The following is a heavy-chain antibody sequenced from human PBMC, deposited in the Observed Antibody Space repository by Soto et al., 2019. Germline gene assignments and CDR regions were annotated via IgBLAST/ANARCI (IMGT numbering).Heavy chain of an antibody. Sequence: EVQLLESGGGLVQPGGALRLSCAASGCTFSSYAMSWVRQAPGKGLEWGSAISGSGGSTYYADSGRGRFALSRDNSKNTLYMQLTSLRAEDTAVYYCAKDEWELHAFDIWGQGTMVTVSS. V-gene: IGHV3-23*01. CDR3: AKDEWELHAFDI. J-gene: IGHJ3*02. CDR2: ISGSGGST. CDR1: GCTFSSYA. D-gene: IGHD1-26*01.